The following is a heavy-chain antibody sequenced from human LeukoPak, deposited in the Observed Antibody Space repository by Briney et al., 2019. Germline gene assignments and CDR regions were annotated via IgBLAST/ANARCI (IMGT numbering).Heavy chain of an antibody. CDR3: AREDGITSDLGKSGPPAS. D-gene: IGHD1-20*01. J-gene: IGHJ5*02. Sequence: ASVRVSCKASGYTFTNYFIHWVRQAPGQGLEWMGIINPSDGRTIYAEDFQGRITRDTSTSTVFLDLRSLTYEDSAVYYCAREDGITSDLGKSGPPASWCQGSLVAVSS. V-gene: IGHV1-46*01. CDR1: GYTFTNYF. CDR2: INPSDGRT.